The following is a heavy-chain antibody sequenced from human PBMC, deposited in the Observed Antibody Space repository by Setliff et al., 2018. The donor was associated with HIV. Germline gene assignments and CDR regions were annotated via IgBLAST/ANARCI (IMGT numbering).Heavy chain of an antibody. J-gene: IGHJ5*02. CDR2: ISWNIFNI. CDR1: GFSFDDYA. CDR3: AKEGRVTTAFDL. D-gene: IGHD1-1*01. V-gene: IGHV3-9*01. Sequence: SLRLSCAASGFSFDDYAMHWVRQAPGQGLEWVSGISWNIFNIAYADSVKGRFTISRDNAKNFLYLQMNRLRDEDTALYYCAKEGRVTTAFDLWGQGTLVTVSS.